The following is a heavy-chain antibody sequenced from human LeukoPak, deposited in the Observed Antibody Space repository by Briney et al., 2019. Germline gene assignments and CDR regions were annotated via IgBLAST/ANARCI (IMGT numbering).Heavy chain of an antibody. Sequence: ASVKVSCKASGYTFTGYYMHWVRQAPGQGLEWMGWINPNSGGTNYAQKFQGRVTMTRDTSISTAYMELSRLRSGDTAVYYCASICSGGSCYRSRIHDYWGQGTLVTVSS. CDR2: INPNSGGT. J-gene: IGHJ4*02. CDR1: GYTFTGYY. V-gene: IGHV1-2*02. CDR3: ASICSGGSCYRSRIHDY. D-gene: IGHD2-15*01.